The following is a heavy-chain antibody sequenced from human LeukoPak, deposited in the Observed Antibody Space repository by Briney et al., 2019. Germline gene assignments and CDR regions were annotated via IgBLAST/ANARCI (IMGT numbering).Heavy chain of an antibody. CDR2: ISAYNGNT. V-gene: IGHV1-18*01. J-gene: IGHJ2*01. D-gene: IGHD4-17*01. Sequence: GASVKVSCKASGYTFTSYGISWVRQAPGQGLEWMGWISAYNGNTNYAQKLQGRVTMTTDTSTSTAYVELRSLRSDDTAVYYCARGLNYGDYSLRCFDLWGRGTLVTVSS. CDR3: ARGLNYGDYSLRCFDL. CDR1: GYTFTSYG.